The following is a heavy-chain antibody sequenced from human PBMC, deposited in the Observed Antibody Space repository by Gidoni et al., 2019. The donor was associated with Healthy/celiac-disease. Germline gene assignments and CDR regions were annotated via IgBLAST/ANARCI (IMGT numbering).Heavy chain of an antibody. Sequence: QLQLQESGPGLVQPSETLSLPCTVSGGSISSSSYYWGWIRQPPGKGLEWIGSIYYSGSTYYNPSLKSRVTISVDTSKNQFSLKLSSVTAADTAVYYCARLEYYYGSGSSPGWYFDLWGRGTLVTVSS. D-gene: IGHD3-10*01. V-gene: IGHV4-39*01. J-gene: IGHJ2*01. CDR3: ARLEYYYGSGSSPGWYFDL. CDR1: GGSISSSSYY. CDR2: IYYSGST.